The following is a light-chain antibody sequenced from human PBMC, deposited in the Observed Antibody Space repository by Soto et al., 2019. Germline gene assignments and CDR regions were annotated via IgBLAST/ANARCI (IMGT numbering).Light chain of an antibody. Sequence: QSALTQPASVSGSPGQSITISCTGTSSDVGGYNSVSWYQHHPDKAPRLMIYEVSLRPSTVSSRFSGSKSGNTASLTIYGLHADDEADYYCSSYSSSSTLFGVGTKLTVL. V-gene: IGLV2-14*01. CDR1: SSDVGGYNS. J-gene: IGLJ2*01. CDR2: EVS. CDR3: SSYSSSSTL.